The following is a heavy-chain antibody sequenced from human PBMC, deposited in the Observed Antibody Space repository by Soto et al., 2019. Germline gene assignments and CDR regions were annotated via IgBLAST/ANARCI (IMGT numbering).Heavy chain of an antibody. J-gene: IGHJ4*02. V-gene: IGHV4-39*01. CDR1: VGSIDSGDYY. CDR2: VYYCGSS. CDR3: ARHGSY. Sequence: PSETLSITYTVSVGSIDSGDYYWSWIRQPPGKGLEWIGYVYYCGSSYSNPSLKSRVTISLDTSKNQFALTLTSVTDADTAVYYGARHGSYWGQGTLVTVSS.